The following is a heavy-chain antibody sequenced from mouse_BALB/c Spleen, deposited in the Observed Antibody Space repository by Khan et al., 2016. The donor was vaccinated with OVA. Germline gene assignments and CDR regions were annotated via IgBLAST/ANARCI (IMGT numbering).Heavy chain of an antibody. Sequence: EVQLQESGPGLVKPFQSLSLTCTVTGYSITSNYAWNWIRQFPGIKLEWVGYISYSGSTSYNPSLKSRISITRDTSKNQFFLQLNSVTTEDTATYYCARGNYYGYAMDYWGQGTSVTVSS. CDR2: ISYSGST. V-gene: IGHV3-2*02. J-gene: IGHJ4*01. CDR3: ARGNYYGYAMDY. CDR1: GYSITSNYA. D-gene: IGHD1-1*01.